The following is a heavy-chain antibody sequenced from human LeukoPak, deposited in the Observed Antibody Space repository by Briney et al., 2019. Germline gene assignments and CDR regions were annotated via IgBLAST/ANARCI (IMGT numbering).Heavy chain of an antibody. CDR3: ARGPLGYSSTWYVAF. V-gene: IGHV4-34*01. CDR2: INHSGST. D-gene: IGHD6-13*01. J-gene: IGHJ4*02. CDR1: GGSFSGYY. Sequence: PSETLSRTCAVYGGSFSGYYWSWIRQPPGKGLEWIGEINHSGSTNYNPSLKSRVTISVDTSKNQFSLKLSSVTAADTAVYYCARGPLGYSSTWYVAFWGQGTLVTVSS.